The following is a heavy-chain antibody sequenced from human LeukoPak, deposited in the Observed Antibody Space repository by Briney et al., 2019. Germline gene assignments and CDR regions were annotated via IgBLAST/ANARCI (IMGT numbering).Heavy chain of an antibody. D-gene: IGHD1-26*01. CDR3: ARGEVGSYYDY. V-gene: IGHV4-59*01. CDR1: GVSISSYY. Sequence: SETLSLTCTVSGVSISSYYWSWIRQPPGKGLEWIGYILYSGSTNYNPSLKSRVTISVDTSRNQFSLKLSSVTAADTAVYYCARGEVGSYYDYWGQGTLVTVSS. J-gene: IGHJ4*02. CDR2: ILYSGST.